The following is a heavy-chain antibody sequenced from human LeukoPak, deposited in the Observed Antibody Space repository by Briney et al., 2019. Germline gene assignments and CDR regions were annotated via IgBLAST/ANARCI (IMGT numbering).Heavy chain of an antibody. J-gene: IGHJ4*02. CDR1: GFTLSDYY. V-gene: IGHV3-11*04. CDR3: ARSSRELGGYAPWELMPPFDY. D-gene: IGHD1-7*01. Sequence: GGSLRLSCAASGFTLSDYYMTWIRQAPGKGLEWVSSMSTSDPYIYNSDSDNTMYYADSVKGRFTISRDNAKNSLYLQMNRLRADDTAVYYCARSSRELGGYAPWELMPPFDYWGQGTLVTVSS. CDR2: MSTSDPYIYNSDSDNTM.